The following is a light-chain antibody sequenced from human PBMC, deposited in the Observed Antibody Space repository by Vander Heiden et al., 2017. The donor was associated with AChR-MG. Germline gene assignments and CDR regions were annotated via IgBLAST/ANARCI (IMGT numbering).Light chain of an antibody. Sequence: HPPSASGSPGQSVTISCTGTSSDVGGYNFVSWYQQHPDKAPKLMIYEVTKRPSGVPDRFSGSKSGNTASLTVSGLQAEDEADYYCSSYAASNNFNVVFGGGTKLTVL. CDR1: SSDVGGYNF. CDR2: EVT. V-gene: IGLV2-8*01. CDR3: SSYAASNNFNVV. J-gene: IGLJ2*01.